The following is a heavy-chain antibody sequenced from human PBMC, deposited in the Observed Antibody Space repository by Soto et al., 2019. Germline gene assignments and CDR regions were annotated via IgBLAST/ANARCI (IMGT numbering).Heavy chain of an antibody. CDR3: AKRATGTYFDY. V-gene: IGHV3-23*01. J-gene: IGHJ4*02. Sequence: VQLLESGGGLVQPGGSLRLSCAASGFTFSSYAMNWVRQAPGKGLEWVSVISGSGGSTYYADSGKGRFTISRDNSKNTLYLQMNSLGAEDTAVYYCAKRATGTYFDYWGQGTLVTVSS. CDR1: GFTFSSYA. CDR2: ISGSGGST. D-gene: IGHD1-1*01.